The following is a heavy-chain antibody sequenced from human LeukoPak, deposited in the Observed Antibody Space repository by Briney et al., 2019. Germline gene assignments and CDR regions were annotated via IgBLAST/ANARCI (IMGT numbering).Heavy chain of an antibody. D-gene: IGHD3-10*01. J-gene: IGHJ6*02. CDR2: ISWNSGSI. CDR3: AKGYGSGSYRYYYYGMDV. Sequence: GGSLRLSCAASGFTFSSYSMNWVRQAPGKGLEWVSGISWNSGSIGYADPVKGRFTISRDNAKNSLYLQMNSLRAEDTALYYCAKGYGSGSYRYYYYGMDVWGQGTTVTVSS. V-gene: IGHV3-9*01. CDR1: GFTFSSYS.